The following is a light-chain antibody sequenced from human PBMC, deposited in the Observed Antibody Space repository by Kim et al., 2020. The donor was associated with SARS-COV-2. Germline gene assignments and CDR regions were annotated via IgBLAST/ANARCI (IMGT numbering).Light chain of an antibody. CDR3: SSYTSSSTSWV. V-gene: IGLV2-14*01. J-gene: IGLJ3*02. Sequence: QSALTQPASVSGSPGQSITISCTGTSSDVGGYNYVSWYQQHPGKAPKLMIYDVSKRPSGVSNRFSGSKSGNTASLTISGLQAEDEVDYYCSSYTSSSTSWVFGGGTQLTVL. CDR1: SSDVGGYNY. CDR2: DVS.